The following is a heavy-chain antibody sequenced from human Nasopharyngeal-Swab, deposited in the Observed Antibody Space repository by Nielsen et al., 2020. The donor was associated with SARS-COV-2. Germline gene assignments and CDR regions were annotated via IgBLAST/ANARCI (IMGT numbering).Heavy chain of an antibody. CDR2: IDPSDSYT. Sequence: GESLKISCTGSGYSFTSYWISWVRQMPGKGLEWMGRIDPSDSYTNYSPSFQGHVTISADKSISTAYLQWSSLKASDTAMYYCARQGYSSSWYEDYWGQGTLVTVSS. V-gene: IGHV5-10-1*01. J-gene: IGHJ4*02. CDR3: ARQGYSSSWYEDY. D-gene: IGHD6-13*01. CDR1: GYSFTSYW.